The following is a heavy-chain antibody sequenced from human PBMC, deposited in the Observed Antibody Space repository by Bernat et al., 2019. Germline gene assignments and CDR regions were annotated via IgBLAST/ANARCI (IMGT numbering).Heavy chain of an antibody. V-gene: IGHV1-46*01. D-gene: IGHD2-15*01. CDR1: GYTFITYY. CDR2: INPSGGST. Sequence: QVQLVQSGAEVKKPGASVKVSCKASGYTFITYYIHWVRQAPGQGLEWMGIINPSGGSTSYAQKFQGRVTMTRDTSTSTVYMELTSLRSEDTAIYYCARWVVVSPMANYWGQGTLVTVSS. J-gene: IGHJ4*02. CDR3: ARWVVVSPMANY.